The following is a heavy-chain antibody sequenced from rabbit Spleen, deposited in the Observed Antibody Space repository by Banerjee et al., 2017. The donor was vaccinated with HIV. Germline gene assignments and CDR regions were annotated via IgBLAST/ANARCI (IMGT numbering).Heavy chain of an antibody. V-gene: IGHV1S40*01. CDR3: ARDTSTSFSSYGMDL. Sequence: QSLEESGGDLVKPGASLTLTCTASGVSFTSSSYMCWVRQAPGKGLEWIACSDAGSSGFTYFATWAKGRFTCSKTSSTTVTLQMTRLTAADTATYFCARDTSTSFSSYGMDLWGQGTLVTVS. CDR2: SDAGSSGFT. D-gene: IGHD1-1*01. CDR1: GVSFTSSSY. J-gene: IGHJ6*01.